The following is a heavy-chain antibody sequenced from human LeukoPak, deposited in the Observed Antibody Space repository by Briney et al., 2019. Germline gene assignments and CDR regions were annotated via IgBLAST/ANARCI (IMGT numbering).Heavy chain of an antibody. CDR3: ARPPRYSSSWYGNAFDI. Sequence: SETLSLTCAVYGGSFSGYYWSWIRQPPGKGPEWIGEINHSGSTNYNPSLKSRVTISVDTSKNQFSLKLSSVTAADTAVYYCARPPRYSSSWYGNAFDIWGQGTMVTVSS. CDR1: GGSFSGYY. J-gene: IGHJ3*02. V-gene: IGHV4-34*01. D-gene: IGHD6-13*01. CDR2: INHSGST.